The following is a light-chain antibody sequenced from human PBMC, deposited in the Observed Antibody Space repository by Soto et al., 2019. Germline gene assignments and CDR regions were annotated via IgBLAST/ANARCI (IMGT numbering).Light chain of an antibody. CDR2: DAS. CDR1: QTLNVNY. CDR3: QQYATSPRT. V-gene: IGKV3-20*01. J-gene: IGKJ2*01. Sequence: EIDLTQFPGTLSLSPGERATLSCRASQTLNVNYIAWYQQKPGQAPRLLIYDASKRATGIPDRFSGAGSGIDFTLSITRLEPEDFAVYYCQQYATSPRTFGQGTKVEI.